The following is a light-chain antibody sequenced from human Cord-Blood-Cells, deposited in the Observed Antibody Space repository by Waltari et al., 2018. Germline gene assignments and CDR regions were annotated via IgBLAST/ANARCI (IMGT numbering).Light chain of an antibody. J-gene: IGKJ4*01. CDR1: HSVSSSY. CDR2: GAS. V-gene: IGKV3-20*01. Sequence: EIVLTQSPGTLSLSPGERATLSCRASHSVSSSYLAWYQQKPGQAPRLLIYGASSRATGIPDRFSGSGSVTDFTLTISRLEPEDFAVYYCQQYGSSPFGGGTKVEIK. CDR3: QQYGSSP.